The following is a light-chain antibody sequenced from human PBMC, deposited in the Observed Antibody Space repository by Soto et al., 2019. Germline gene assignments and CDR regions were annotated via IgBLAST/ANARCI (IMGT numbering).Light chain of an antibody. Sequence: IQMTQSPSSLSASVGDRVTISCRASQSIRGYLNWYQHKPGTAPKLLIFAASRLQTGVPLRFSGSGSGTNFTLTISNLHPEDFATYSCQQTYRIPLTLGGGTKVDTK. V-gene: IGKV1-39*01. CDR3: QQTYRIPLT. CDR1: QSIRGY. CDR2: AAS. J-gene: IGKJ4*01.